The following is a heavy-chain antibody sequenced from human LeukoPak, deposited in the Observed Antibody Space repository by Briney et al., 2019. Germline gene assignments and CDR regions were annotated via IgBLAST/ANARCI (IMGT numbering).Heavy chain of an antibody. CDR2: IKYDESEK. CDR3: ARITTNGYFEY. Sequence: GGSLRLSCAASGFTFSDFWMGWVRQAPGKGLEWVASIKYDESEKHYVDSVKGRFTVPRDNAKNSLYLQMNNLRAEDTAVYFCARITTNGYFEYWGQGTLVTVSS. V-gene: IGHV3-7*01. D-gene: IGHD1-1*01. J-gene: IGHJ4*02. CDR1: GFTFSDFW.